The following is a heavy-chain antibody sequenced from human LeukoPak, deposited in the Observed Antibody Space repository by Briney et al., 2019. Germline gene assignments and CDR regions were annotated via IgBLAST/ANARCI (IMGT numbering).Heavy chain of an antibody. CDR3: ARDRNWFDP. CDR1: GYTFTSYD. Sequence: SVKVSCKASGYTFTSYDINWVRQAPGQGLEWMGGIIPIFGTANYAQKFQGRVTITADESTSTAYMELSSLRSEDTAVYYCARDRNWFDPWGQGTLVTVSS. V-gene: IGHV1-69*13. CDR2: IIPIFGTA. J-gene: IGHJ5*02.